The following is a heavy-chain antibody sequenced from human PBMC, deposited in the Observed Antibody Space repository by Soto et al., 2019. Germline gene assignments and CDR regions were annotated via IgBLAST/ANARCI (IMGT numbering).Heavy chain of an antibody. CDR1: GYSFTSYW. CDR3: ARAIEYSSSSGLDYYYYYMDV. Sequence: PGESLKISCKGSGYSFTSYWIGWVRQMPGKGLEWMGIIYPGDSDTRYSPSFQGQVTISADKSISTAYLQWSSLKASDTAMYYCARAIEYSSSSGLDYYYYYMDVWGKGTTVTVSS. CDR2: IYPGDSDT. J-gene: IGHJ6*03. V-gene: IGHV5-51*01. D-gene: IGHD6-6*01.